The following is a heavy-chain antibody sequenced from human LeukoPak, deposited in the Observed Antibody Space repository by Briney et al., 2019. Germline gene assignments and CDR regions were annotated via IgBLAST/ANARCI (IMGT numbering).Heavy chain of an antibody. CDR3: AKRPVSSSSYYYYYMDV. D-gene: IGHD6-6*01. CDR1: GFTFSSYA. V-gene: IGHV3-23*01. J-gene: IGHJ6*03. CDR2: ISGSGGST. Sequence: QTGGSLRLSCAASGFTFSSYAMSWVRQAPGKGLEWVSAISGSGGSTYYADSVKGRFTISRDNSKNTLYLQMNSLRAEDTAVYYCAKRPVSSSSYYYYYMDVWGKGTTVTVSS.